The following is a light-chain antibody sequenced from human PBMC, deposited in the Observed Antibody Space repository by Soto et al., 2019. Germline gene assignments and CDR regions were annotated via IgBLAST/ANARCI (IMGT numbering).Light chain of an antibody. Sequence: EIVMTQSPATLSVSPGERATLSCRASQSVSSNLAWYQQKPGQAPRLLIYGASTRATGIPARFSGSGSGTDFTLSVSGLEPEDFTVYYCQQYAASPETFGQGTKVDIK. CDR1: QSVSSN. V-gene: IGKV3-15*01. J-gene: IGKJ1*01. CDR2: GAS. CDR3: QQYAASPET.